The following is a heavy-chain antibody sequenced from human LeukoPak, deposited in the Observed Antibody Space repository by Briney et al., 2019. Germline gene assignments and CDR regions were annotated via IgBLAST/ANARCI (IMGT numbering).Heavy chain of an antibody. J-gene: IGHJ3*02. CDR1: GFTFSRYW. V-gene: IGHV3-74*01. CDR3: IRDYGAVGTTNAFDI. Sequence: GGSLRLSCAASGFTFSRYWMHWVRQAPGEGLVWVSRINGDGSSTSYADFVKGRFTISRDNAKNTLYLQMNGLRVEDTAVYYCIRDYGAVGTTNAFDIWGQGTMVTVSS. CDR2: INGDGSST. D-gene: IGHD1-14*01.